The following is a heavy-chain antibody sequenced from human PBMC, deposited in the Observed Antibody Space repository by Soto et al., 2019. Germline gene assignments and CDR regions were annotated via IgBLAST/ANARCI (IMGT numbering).Heavy chain of an antibody. CDR3: ARVGATGEAFDI. CDR2: IKQNGTKK. D-gene: IGHD1-26*01. Sequence: GGSLRLSCAASGFTFSSNWMSWVRQAPGKGLEWVANIKQNGTKKYYVDSVKGRFTISRDNAKNSLFLQMNSLRAEDTAVYYCARVGATGEAFDIWGQGTMVTVSS. CDR1: GFTFSSNW. J-gene: IGHJ3*02. V-gene: IGHV3-7*01.